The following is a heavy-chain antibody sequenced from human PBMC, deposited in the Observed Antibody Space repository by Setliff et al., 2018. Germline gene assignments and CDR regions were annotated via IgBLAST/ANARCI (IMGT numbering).Heavy chain of an antibody. CDR2: ISAYNDNT. J-gene: IGHJ3*02. CDR3: ARRPIALAGYRKGAFDI. V-gene: IGHV1-18*04. D-gene: IGHD6-19*01. Sequence: ASVKVSCKASGYMFKGYGINWMRQAPGQGFEWMGWISAYNDNTKSAQKFRGRVTMTTDISTSTAYMELRTLRSDDTAVYYCARRPIALAGYRKGAFDIWGQGTMVTVSS. CDR1: GYMFKGYG.